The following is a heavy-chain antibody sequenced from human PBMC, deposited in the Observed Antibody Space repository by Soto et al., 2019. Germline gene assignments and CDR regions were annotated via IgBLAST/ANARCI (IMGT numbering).Heavy chain of an antibody. Sequence: SQTLSLTCXISGDSVSSNSAAWNWTRQSPSRGLEWLGRTYYRSKWYNDYAVSVKSRITINPDTSKNQFSLQLNSVTPEDTAVYYCARDIYDFRSGYFNWFDPWGQGTLVTVSS. CDR3: ARDIYDFRSGYFNWFDP. V-gene: IGHV6-1*01. D-gene: IGHD3-3*01. CDR1: GDSVSSNSAA. J-gene: IGHJ5*02. CDR2: TYYRSKWYN.